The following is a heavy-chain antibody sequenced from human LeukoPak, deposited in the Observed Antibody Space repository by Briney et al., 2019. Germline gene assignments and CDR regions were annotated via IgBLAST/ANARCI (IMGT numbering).Heavy chain of an antibody. CDR2: IIPIFGTA. D-gene: IGHD3-16*01. J-gene: IGHJ3*02. V-gene: IGHV1-69*13. Sequence: ASVKVSCKASGGTFSSYAISWVRQAPGQGLEWMGGIIPIFGTANYAQKFQGRVTITADESTSTAYMELSSLRSEDTAVYYCARPSIFRIWGDAFDIWGQGTMVTVSS. CDR1: GGTFSSYA. CDR3: ARPSIFRIWGDAFDI.